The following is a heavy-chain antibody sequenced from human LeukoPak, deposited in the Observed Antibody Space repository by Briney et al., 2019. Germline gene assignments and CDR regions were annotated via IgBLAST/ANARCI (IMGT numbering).Heavy chain of an antibody. J-gene: IGHJ5*02. Sequence: GASVKVSCKASGYTFTGYYMHWVRQAPGRGLEWMGWINPNSGGTNYAQKFQGRVTMTRDTSISTAYMELSRLRSDDTAVYYCARGGAWYCSSTSCHQIENWFDPWGQGTLVTVSS. CDR2: INPNSGGT. CDR3: ARGGAWYCSSTSCHQIENWFDP. V-gene: IGHV1-2*02. CDR1: GYTFTGYY. D-gene: IGHD2-2*01.